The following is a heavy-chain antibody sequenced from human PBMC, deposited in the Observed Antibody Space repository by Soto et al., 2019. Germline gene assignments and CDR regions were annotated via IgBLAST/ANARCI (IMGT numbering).Heavy chain of an antibody. CDR3: ARGITRNNEVGGYYYYYGMDV. V-gene: IGHV3-21*01. CDR2: IPGRSDDI. Sequence: PGGPLRLSCAGSGILFRSYNLNLVRQAPGKGLEWVATIPGRSDDIFYAASVQGRFTISRDNAKNLLYLQLNSLRAEDTAVFYSARGITRNNEVGGYYYYYGMDVRGQGTTVTVSS. D-gene: IGHD1-26*01. CDR1: GILFRSYN. J-gene: IGHJ6*02.